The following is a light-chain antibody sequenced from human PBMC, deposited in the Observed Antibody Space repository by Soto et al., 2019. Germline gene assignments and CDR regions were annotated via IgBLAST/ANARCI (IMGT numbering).Light chain of an antibody. CDR2: HAS. CDR1: QSVRSER. CDR3: QEYDGAPPIT. V-gene: IGKV3-20*01. Sequence: EIVLTHSPDTLPLSPGERAPLSRRASQSVRSERLPWYQQQGGQAPTLLISHASSSASGTTERFSGSGSGTDFALIISRLEPEDFEVYYCQEYDGAPPITFGLVTGL. J-gene: IGKJ5*01.